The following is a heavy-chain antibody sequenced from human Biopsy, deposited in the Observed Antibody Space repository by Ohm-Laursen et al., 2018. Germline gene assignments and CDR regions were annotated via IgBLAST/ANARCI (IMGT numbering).Heavy chain of an antibody. CDR3: ARGGTLVVVPTAVLHSFDI. V-gene: IGHV1-18*01. D-gene: IGHD2-2*01. Sequence: SVRVSCKAPGGTFSNYGVNWVRQAPGQGLEWLGWISTYNGNTNYAQNLQGRVTMTTDTSTSTAYMELRSLRSDDTAVYYCARGGTLVVVPTAVLHSFDIWGQGTMVTVSS. CDR1: GGTFSNYG. J-gene: IGHJ3*02. CDR2: ISTYNGNT.